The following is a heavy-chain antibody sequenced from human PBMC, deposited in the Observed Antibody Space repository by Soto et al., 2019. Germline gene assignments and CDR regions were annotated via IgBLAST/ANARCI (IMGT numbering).Heavy chain of an antibody. CDR1: GGSISDYY. Sequence: SETLSLTCTVSGGSISDYYWSWIRQPPGKGLEWVGYIYYTGSTTYNPSLKSRLTLSVDTSKNQFSLKLRSVSAADTAVYYCARLGRWLQALDSWGQGPLVTVSS. J-gene: IGHJ4*02. CDR3: ARLGRWLQALDS. CDR2: IYYTGST. D-gene: IGHD5-12*01. V-gene: IGHV4-59*08.